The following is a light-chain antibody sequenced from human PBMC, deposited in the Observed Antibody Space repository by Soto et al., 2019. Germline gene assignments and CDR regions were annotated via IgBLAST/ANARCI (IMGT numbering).Light chain of an antibody. CDR3: TSYAKDNNYI. CDR1: SIDVRGYDY. V-gene: IGLV2-8*01. J-gene: IGLJ1*01. CDR2: EVS. Sequence: LAQPSSWSGSPGQPVTISCTGTSIDVRGYDYVSWYQQYPRKAPTLLIYEVSKRTAGVPDRFSGAKTGNTASLTVSGLQADDEADYYCTSYAKDNNYIFGTGTKV.